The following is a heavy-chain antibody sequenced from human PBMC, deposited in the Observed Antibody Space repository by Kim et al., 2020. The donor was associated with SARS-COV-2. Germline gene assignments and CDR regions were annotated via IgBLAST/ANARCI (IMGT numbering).Heavy chain of an antibody. J-gene: IGHJ6*02. CDR1: GFTFSSYA. CDR3: ARDRVDTRRGYYYGSGSYNYYGMDV. CDR2: ISYDGSNK. V-gene: IGHV3-30*04. D-gene: IGHD3-10*01. Sequence: GGSLRLSCAASGFTFSSYAMHWVRQAPGKGLEWVAVISYDGSNKYYADSVKGRFTISRDNSKNTLYLQMNSLRAEDTAVYYCARDRVDTRRGYYYGSGSYNYYGMDVWGQGTTVTVSS.